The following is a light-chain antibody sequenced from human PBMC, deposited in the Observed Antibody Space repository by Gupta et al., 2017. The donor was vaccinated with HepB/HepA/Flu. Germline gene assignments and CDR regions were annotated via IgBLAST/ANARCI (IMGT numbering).Light chain of an antibody. J-gene: IGKJ3*01. CDR1: QSITTY. Sequence: DIQMTQSPSSLSASVGDRVTITCRASQSITTYLSWYQQKPGKAPRLLIYAASNLQSGVPSRFSGSGSGTDFTLTISRLQPEDFATYYCQQRDSTPFTFGQGTKVDIK. CDR3: QQRDSTPFT. V-gene: IGKV1-39*01. CDR2: AAS.